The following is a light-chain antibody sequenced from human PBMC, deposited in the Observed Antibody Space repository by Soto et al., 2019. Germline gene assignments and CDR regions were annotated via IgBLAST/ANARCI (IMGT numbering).Light chain of an antibody. V-gene: IGKV1-5*03. CDR1: QSVRDW. CDR3: QQYYSYSPRT. CDR2: KAS. J-gene: IGKJ4*01. Sequence: DIQMTQSPSTLSASVGDRVTVTCRASQSVRDWVAWYQQQAGRAPRLLIYKASSLQSGVPSRFSGSGFGTEFTLTISRLQPDDFASYYCQQYYSYSPRTFGGGTKVEIK.